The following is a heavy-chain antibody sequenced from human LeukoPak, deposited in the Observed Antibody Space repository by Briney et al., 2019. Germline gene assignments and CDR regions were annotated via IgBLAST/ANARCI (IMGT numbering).Heavy chain of an antibody. CDR1: GYTFTSYD. V-gene: IGHV1-8*02. CDR2: MNPNSGNT. CDR3: ARGDYSNPGGDWFDP. D-gene: IGHD4-11*01. J-gene: IGHJ5*02. Sequence: ASVKVSRKASGYTFTSYDINWVRQATGPGLEWMGWMNPNSGNTGYAQKFQGRVTMTRNTSISTAYMELSSLRSEDTAVYYCARGDYSNPGGDWFDPWGQGTLVTVSS.